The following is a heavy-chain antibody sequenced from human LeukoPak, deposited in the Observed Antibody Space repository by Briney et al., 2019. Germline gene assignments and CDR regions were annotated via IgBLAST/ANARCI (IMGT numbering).Heavy chain of an antibody. Sequence: GGSLRPSCAASGFTFSSYAMSWVRQAPGKGLEWVSAISGSGGSTYYADSVKGRFTISRDNSKNTLYLQMNSLRAEDTAVYYCAKAIAVAGTSYFGDYWGQGTLVTVSS. CDR2: ISGSGGST. J-gene: IGHJ4*02. CDR3: AKAIAVAGTSYFGDY. V-gene: IGHV3-23*01. CDR1: GFTFSSYA. D-gene: IGHD6-19*01.